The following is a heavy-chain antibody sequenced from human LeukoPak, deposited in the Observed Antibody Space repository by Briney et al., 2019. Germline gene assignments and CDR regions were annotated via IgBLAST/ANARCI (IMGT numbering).Heavy chain of an antibody. D-gene: IGHD3-3*01. J-gene: IGHJ4*02. V-gene: IGHV4-39*07. CDR1: GGSISSYY. CDR3: ARGLNDSWTGENY. CDR2: IYHSGST. Sequence: SETLSLTCTVSGGSISSYYWGWIRQPPGKGLEWIGSIYHSGSTYYNPSLKSRVTISLDTSKSQFSLKVRYVTAADTAVYYCARGLNDSWTGENYWGQGTLVTVSS.